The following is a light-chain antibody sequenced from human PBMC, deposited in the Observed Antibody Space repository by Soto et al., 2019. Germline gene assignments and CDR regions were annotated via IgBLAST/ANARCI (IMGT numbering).Light chain of an antibody. J-gene: IGKJ1*01. V-gene: IGKV3-15*01. CDR2: GAS. CDR1: QSVRRN. Sequence: EIVMTQSPVTLSVSPGERATLSCRASQSVRRNLAWYQQKPGQAPRLLISGASTRATGIPARFSGSGSGTEFTLTISSLQSEDFAVYYCQQYNDWPSTWTFGQGTQVEIK. CDR3: QQYNDWPSTWT.